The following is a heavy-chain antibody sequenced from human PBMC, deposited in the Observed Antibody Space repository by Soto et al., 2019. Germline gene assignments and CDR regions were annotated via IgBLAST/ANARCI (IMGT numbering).Heavy chain of an antibody. D-gene: IGHD6-19*01. CDR3: AKDGYSSGWYGKNWFDS. Sequence: GGSLRLSCAASGFTFSSYGMHWVRQAPGKGLEWVAVISYDGSNKYYADSVKGRFTISRDNSKNTLYLQMNSLRAEDTAVYYCAKDGYSSGWYGKNWFDSWGQGTLVTVSS. V-gene: IGHV3-30*18. J-gene: IGHJ5*01. CDR2: ISYDGSNK. CDR1: GFTFSSYG.